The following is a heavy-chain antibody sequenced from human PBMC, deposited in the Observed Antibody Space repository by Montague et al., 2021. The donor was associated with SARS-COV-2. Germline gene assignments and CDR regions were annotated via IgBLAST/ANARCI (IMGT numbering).Heavy chain of an antibody. CDR3: ARRVTGTTVHYYYYGMDV. CDR2: IYYSGST. V-gene: IGHV4-39*01. Sequence: SETLSLTCTASGGSISSSSYYWGWIRQPPGKGLEWIGSIYYSGSTYYNPSLKSRVTISVDTSKNQFSLKLSSVTAADTAVYYCARRVTGTTVHYYYYGMDVWGQGTTVTVSS. CDR1: GGSISSSSYY. D-gene: IGHD1-20*01. J-gene: IGHJ6*02.